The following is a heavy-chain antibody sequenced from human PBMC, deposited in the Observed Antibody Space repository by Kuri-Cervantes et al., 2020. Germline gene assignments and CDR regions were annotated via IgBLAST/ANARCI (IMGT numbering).Heavy chain of an antibody. CDR2: IYWNDDK. CDR1: GLSTSTSGVG. Sequence: SGPTLVKPTQTLTLTCTLSGLSTSTSGVGVGWIRQPPGKALEWLALIYWNDDKRYSPSLRSRLTITKDTSKNQVVLTMTNMDPVDTATYYCAHTRSRTTFWSGQYYYGMDVWGQGTTVTVSS. J-gene: IGHJ6*02. V-gene: IGHV2-5*01. CDR3: AHTRSRTTFWSGQYYYGMDV. D-gene: IGHD3-3*01.